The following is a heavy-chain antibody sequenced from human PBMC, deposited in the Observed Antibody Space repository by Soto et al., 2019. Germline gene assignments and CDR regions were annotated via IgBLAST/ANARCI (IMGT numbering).Heavy chain of an antibody. CDR2: ISGSGGST. J-gene: IGHJ4*02. CDR1: GFTFSSYA. V-gene: IGHV3-23*01. Sequence: LRLSCAASGFTFSSYAMSWVRQAPGKGLEWVSAISGSGGSTYYADPVKGRFTISRDNSKNTLYLQMNSLRAEDTAVYYCAKDRIGSGWYDSFDYWGQGTLVTVSS. D-gene: IGHD6-19*01. CDR3: AKDRIGSGWYDSFDY.